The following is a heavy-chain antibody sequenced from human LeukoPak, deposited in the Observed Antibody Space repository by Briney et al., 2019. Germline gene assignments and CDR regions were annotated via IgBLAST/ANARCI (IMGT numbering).Heavy chain of an antibody. CDR1: GGTFSSYA. Sequence: SVKVSCKASGGTFSSYAISWVRQAPGQGLEWMGGIIPIFGTANYAQKFQGRVTITADESTSTAYMELRSLRSDDTAVYYCARDGRYDSTPSDYWGQGTLVTVSS. CDR3: ARDGRYDSTPSDY. D-gene: IGHD3-16*01. V-gene: IGHV1-69*13. J-gene: IGHJ4*02. CDR2: IIPIFGTA.